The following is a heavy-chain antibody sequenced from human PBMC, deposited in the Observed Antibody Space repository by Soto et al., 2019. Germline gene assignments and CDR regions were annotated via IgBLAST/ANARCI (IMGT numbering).Heavy chain of an antibody. CDR2: ISAYNGNT. V-gene: IGHV1-18*01. Sequence: ASVKVSCKASGYTFTSYGISWVRQAPGQGLEWMGWISAYNGNTNYAQKLQGRVTMTTDTSTSTAYMELRSLRSDDTAVYYCARDSYRKDIVVVPAALNFDYWGQGTLVTVSS. D-gene: IGHD2-2*01. J-gene: IGHJ4*02. CDR3: ARDSYRKDIVVVPAALNFDY. CDR1: GYTFTSYG.